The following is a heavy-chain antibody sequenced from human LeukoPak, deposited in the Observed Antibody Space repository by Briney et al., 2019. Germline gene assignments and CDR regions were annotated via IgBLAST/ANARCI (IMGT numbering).Heavy chain of an antibody. D-gene: IGHD4-23*01. CDR2: ISTYNGNT. J-gene: IGHJ3*02. Sequence: ASVKVSCTASGYTFTSSGISWVRQAPGQGLEWMGWISTYNGNTNYAQKLQGRVTITTDTSTTTVYMELRGLRSDDTAVYYCARDRDYGGNRYVFDIWGQGTMLTVSS. CDR3: ARDRDYGGNRYVFDI. V-gene: IGHV1-18*01. CDR1: GYTFTSSG.